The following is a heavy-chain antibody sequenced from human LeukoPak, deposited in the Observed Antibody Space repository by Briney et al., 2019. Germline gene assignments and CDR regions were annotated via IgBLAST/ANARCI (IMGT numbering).Heavy chain of an antibody. Sequence: GGSLRLSCRASGFSFSGYSMNWVRQAPGKGLEWVSSISAASRNIYYADSVRGRFTISRDNAKNSLYLQMDSLRADDTAIYYCASDTGYSSGWYAWNDFWGQGALVTVSS. CDR1: GFSFSGYS. D-gene: IGHD6-19*01. CDR3: ASDTGYSSGWYAWNDF. J-gene: IGHJ4*02. V-gene: IGHV3-21*01. CDR2: ISAASRNI.